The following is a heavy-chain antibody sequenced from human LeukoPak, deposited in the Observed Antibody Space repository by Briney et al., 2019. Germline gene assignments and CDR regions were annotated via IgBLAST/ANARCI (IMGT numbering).Heavy chain of an antibody. D-gene: IGHD1-1*01. V-gene: IGHV3-7*01. CDR1: GFTFSNYW. CDR3: ARLPTTPDFDY. Sequence: GGSLRLSCAASGFTFSNYWMSWVRQTPGKGLECVANINPDESEKYYVDSVKGRFTISRDNAKNSLYLQINSLTADDTAVYYCARLPTTPDFDYWGPGTLVTASS. J-gene: IGHJ4*02. CDR2: INPDESEK.